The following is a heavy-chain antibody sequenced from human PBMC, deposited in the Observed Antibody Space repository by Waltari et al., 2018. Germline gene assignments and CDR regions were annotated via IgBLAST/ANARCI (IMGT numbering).Heavy chain of an antibody. Sequence: QLQLQESGPGLVKPSETLSLTCVGSGASDRSDTYSWGWIRQPPGKNLEWIGSLFYGGRSYYNPSLRSRVTIYVDTSRNQLSLNLNSVTAADTAVYYCARLHDFSGGYRFDSWGQGTLVTVPS. CDR1: GASDRSDTYS. CDR2: LFYGGRS. CDR3: ARLHDFSGGYRFDS. V-gene: IGHV4-39*01. J-gene: IGHJ4*02. D-gene: IGHD3-3*01.